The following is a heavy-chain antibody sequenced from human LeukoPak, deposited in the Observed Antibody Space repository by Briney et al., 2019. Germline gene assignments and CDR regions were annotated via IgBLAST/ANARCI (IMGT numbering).Heavy chain of an antibody. Sequence: SETLSLTCTVSGGSISSSSYYWGWIRQPPGTGLEWIGSIYYSGSTYYNPSLKSRVTISVDTSKNQFSLKLSSVTAADTAVYYCARLDWNYSSDYWGQGTLVTVSS. CDR2: IYYSGST. D-gene: IGHD1-7*01. CDR3: ARLDWNYSSDY. J-gene: IGHJ4*02. CDR1: GGSISSSSYY. V-gene: IGHV4-39*01.